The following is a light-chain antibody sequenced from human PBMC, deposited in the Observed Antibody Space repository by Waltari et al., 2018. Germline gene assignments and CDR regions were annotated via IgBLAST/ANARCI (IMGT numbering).Light chain of an antibody. CDR1: SLRSYD. CDR3: HSRDSSGNHVV. J-gene: IGLJ2*01. V-gene: IGLV3-19*01. CDR2: GKN. Sequence: SSELTQDPAVSVAVGQTVRITCQGDSLRSYDASWYQQKPGQAPVLVIYGKNNRPSGIPDRFSGSSSGNTASLTITGAQAEDEADYYCHSRDSSGNHVVFGGGTKLTVL.